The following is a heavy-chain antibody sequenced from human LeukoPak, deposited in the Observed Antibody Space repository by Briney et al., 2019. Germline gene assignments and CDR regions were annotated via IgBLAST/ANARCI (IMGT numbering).Heavy chain of an antibody. J-gene: IGHJ3*02. CDR3: ARHMADLYSSSFDYAFDI. CDR2: IYPSGTT. Sequence: IPSETLSLTCSVSGASVSTNYWSWIRQPAGKGLEWIGRIYPSGTTHYNPSLKSRVTISVDTSKNQFSLKLSSVTAADTAVYYCARHMADLYSSSFDYAFDIWGQGTMVTVSS. V-gene: IGHV4-4*07. D-gene: IGHD6-13*01. CDR1: GASVSTNY.